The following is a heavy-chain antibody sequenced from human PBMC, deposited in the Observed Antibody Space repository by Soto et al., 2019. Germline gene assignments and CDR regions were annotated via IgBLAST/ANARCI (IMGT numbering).Heavy chain of an antibody. D-gene: IGHD3-10*01. CDR1: GFTFSDYY. J-gene: IGHJ4*02. CDR3: AMAVGVISGSFDY. CDR2: ISGSGGST. V-gene: IGHV3-23*01. Sequence: GGSLRLSCAASGFTFSDYYMSWIRQAPGKGLEWVSAISGSGGSTYYADSVKGRFTISRDNSKNTLYLKMKSLRAEDTAVYYCAMAVGVISGSFDYWGQGTLVTVSS.